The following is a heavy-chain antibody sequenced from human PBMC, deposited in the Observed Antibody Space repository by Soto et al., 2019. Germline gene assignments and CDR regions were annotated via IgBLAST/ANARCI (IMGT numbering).Heavy chain of an antibody. CDR2: IYPSDSDT. Sequence: GESLKISCKGSGYHFTNYWIGWVRQMPGKGLEWMGFIYPSDSDTRYSPSFQGQVTISADKSISTLYLQMNSLRAEDTAVYYCAKDHGTYGPNWIDSWGQGTLVTVSS. D-gene: IGHD3-10*01. J-gene: IGHJ5*01. CDR1: GYHFTNYW. CDR3: AKDHGTYGPNWIDS. V-gene: IGHV5-51*01.